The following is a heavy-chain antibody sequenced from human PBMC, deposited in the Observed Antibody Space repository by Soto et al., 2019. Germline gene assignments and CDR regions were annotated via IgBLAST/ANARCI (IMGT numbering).Heavy chain of an antibody. D-gene: IGHD6-6*01. CDR3: ARQSFRQLLIFDY. V-gene: IGHV4-30-2*01. CDR1: GGSISSGGYS. J-gene: IGHJ4*02. Sequence: SETLSLTCAVSGGSISSGGYSWSWIRQPPGKGLEWIGYIYHSGSTYYNPSLKSRVTISVDRSKNQFSLKLSSVTAADTAVYYCARQSFRQLLIFDYWGQGTLVTVSS. CDR2: IYHSGST.